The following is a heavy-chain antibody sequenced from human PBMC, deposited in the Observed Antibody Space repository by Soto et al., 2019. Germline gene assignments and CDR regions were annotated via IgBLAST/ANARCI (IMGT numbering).Heavy chain of an antibody. CDR3: ARERGLTVSTLLGY. V-gene: IGHV1-18*01. Sequence: QVQLVQSGAEVKKPGASVKVSCKASGYTFTSYGINWVRQAPGQGLEWMGRISTFNGNTKFAPKFQGRVTMTTDTDTTTVYMVLRSLRSNDTAVYYCARERGLTVSTLLGYWGQGTLVTVSS. D-gene: IGHD2-21*01. CDR1: GYTFTSYG. J-gene: IGHJ4*02. CDR2: ISTFNGNT.